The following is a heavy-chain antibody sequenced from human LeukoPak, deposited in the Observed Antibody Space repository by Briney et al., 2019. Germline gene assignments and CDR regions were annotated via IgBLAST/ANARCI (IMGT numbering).Heavy chain of an antibody. CDR2: IKQDGSEK. CDR3: ARFDYGDYDDAFDI. D-gene: IGHD4-17*01. CDR1: GFTLNNYW. Sequence: GGSLRLSCAASGFTLNNYWMSWVRQAPGKGLEWVANIKQDGSEKYYADSVKGRSTISRDNVKNSLYLQMNSLSAEDTAVYYCARFDYGDYDDAFDIWGQGTMVTVSS. V-gene: IGHV3-7*01. J-gene: IGHJ3*02.